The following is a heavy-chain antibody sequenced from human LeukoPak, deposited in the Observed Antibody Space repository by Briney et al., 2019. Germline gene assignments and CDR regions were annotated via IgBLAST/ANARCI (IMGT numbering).Heavy chain of an antibody. D-gene: IGHD5-24*01. CDR2: IYYSGST. CDR3: ARHITDGYILGAFDI. J-gene: IGHJ3*02. V-gene: IGHV4-59*08. CDR1: GGSIRSYY. Sequence: SEALSLTCTVSGGSIRSYYWSCIRQPPGKGLEWIGYIYYSGSTNYNPSLKSRVTISVDTSKNQFSLKLSSVTAADTAVYYCARHITDGYILGAFDIWGQGTMVTVSS.